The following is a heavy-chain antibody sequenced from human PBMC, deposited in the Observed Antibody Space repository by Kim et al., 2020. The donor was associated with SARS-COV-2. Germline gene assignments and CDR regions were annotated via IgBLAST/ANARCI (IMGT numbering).Heavy chain of an antibody. CDR2: IYTSGST. V-gene: IGHV4-61*02. J-gene: IGHJ3*02. Sequence: SETLSLTCTVSGGSISSGSYYWSWIRQPAGKGLEWIGRIYTSGSTNYNPSLKSRVTISVDTSKNQFSLKLSSVTAADTAVYYCAGAPSRYYYGSGSYYWLNDAFDIWGQGTMVTVSS. D-gene: IGHD3-10*01. CDR3: AGAPSRYYYGSGSYYWLNDAFDI. CDR1: GGSISSGSYY.